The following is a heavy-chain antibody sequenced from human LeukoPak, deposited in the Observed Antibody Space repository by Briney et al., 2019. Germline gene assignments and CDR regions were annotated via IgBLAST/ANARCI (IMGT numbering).Heavy chain of an antibody. Sequence: SHNLFLTCVVSDGSIRSGGYSWRGIRQPPGKGLGWIGYVDHSDSTYSNPSSKSRVPISVDTSKNLFSLKLSSVTAADTAEYYWARVASFAGTRGWFDPWGQGTLVTVSS. J-gene: IGHJ5*02. CDR1: DGSIRSGGYS. CDR3: ARVASFAGTRGWFDP. CDR2: VDHSDST. D-gene: IGHD6-13*01. V-gene: IGHV4-30-2*01.